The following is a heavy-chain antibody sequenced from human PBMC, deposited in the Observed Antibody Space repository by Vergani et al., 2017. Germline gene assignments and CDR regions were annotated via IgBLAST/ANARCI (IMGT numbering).Heavy chain of an antibody. Sequence: QVQVVQSGAEVKKSGASVKVSCKTSGYTFSNYYMHWVRQAPGQGLEWMGIINPSGGHTNYAQKFQGRVTMTRDTATSPVYMELSSLRSEDTAIYYCASGDYGILTGYRYWGQGTLVTVSA. V-gene: IGHV1-46*03. CDR3: ASGDYGILTGYRY. D-gene: IGHD3-9*01. J-gene: IGHJ4*02. CDR2: INPSGGHT. CDR1: GYTFSNYY.